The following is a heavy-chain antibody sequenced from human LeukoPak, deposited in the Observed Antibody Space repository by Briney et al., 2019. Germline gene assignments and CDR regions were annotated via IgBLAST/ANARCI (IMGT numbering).Heavy chain of an antibody. CDR2: IYYSGST. D-gene: IGHD3-16*01. CDR1: GGSISSYY. CDR3: ARDSRGGGPDFDY. Sequence: SETLSLTCTVSGGSISSYYWSWIRQPPGKGLEWIGYIYYSGSTNYNPSLKSRVTISVDTSRNQFSLKLSSVTAADTAVYYCARDSRGGGPDFDYWGQGTLVTVSS. V-gene: IGHV4-59*01. J-gene: IGHJ4*02.